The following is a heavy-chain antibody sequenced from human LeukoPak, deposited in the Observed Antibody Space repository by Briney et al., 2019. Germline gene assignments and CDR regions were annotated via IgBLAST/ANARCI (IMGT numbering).Heavy chain of an antibody. Sequence: ASVKVSCKASGYTFTGYYMHWVRQAPGQGLEWMGRINPNSGGTNYAQKFQGRVTMTRDTSISTAYMELSRLRSDDTAVYYCARVYPVVVGATLGLDYWGQGTLVTVTS. CDR2: INPNSGGT. CDR3: ARVYPVVVGATLGLDY. CDR1: GYTFTGYY. V-gene: IGHV1-2*06. D-gene: IGHD1-26*01. J-gene: IGHJ4*02.